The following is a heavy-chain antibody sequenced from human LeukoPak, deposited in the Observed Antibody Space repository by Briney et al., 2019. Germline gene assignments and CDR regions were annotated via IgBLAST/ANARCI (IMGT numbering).Heavy chain of an antibody. Sequence: SETLSLTCTVSGGSISSGGYYWSWIRQHPGKGLEWIGYIYYSGSTYYNPSLKSRVTISVDTSKNQFSLKLSSVTAADTAVYYRARGGPSEDSNYDWYWFDPWGQGTLVTVSS. V-gene: IGHV4-31*03. CDR3: ARGGPSEDSNYDWYWFDP. J-gene: IGHJ5*02. CDR2: IYYSGST. CDR1: GGSISSGGYY. D-gene: IGHD4-4*01.